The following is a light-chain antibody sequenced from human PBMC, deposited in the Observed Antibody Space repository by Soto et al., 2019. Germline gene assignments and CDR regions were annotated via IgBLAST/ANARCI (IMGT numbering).Light chain of an antibody. CDR2: RNN. CDR1: SSNIGSNY. J-gene: IGLJ2*01. Sequence: QSALTQPPSASGTPGQRVTISCSGSSSNIGSNYVYWYQQLPGTAPKLLIYRNNQRPSGVPDRFSGSKSGTSASLAISGLRSKDEADYYCAAWDDSLSGRVFGGGTKVTVL. V-gene: IGLV1-47*01. CDR3: AAWDDSLSGRV.